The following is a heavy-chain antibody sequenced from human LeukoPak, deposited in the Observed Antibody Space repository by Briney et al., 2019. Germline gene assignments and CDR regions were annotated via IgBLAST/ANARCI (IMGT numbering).Heavy chain of an antibody. Sequence: GGSLRLSCAASGFTFSSYWMSWVRQAPGKGLQWVASIKQDGSEKYYVDSVKGRFTMPRDNAKNSLYLQMNSPRAEDTAVYYCARDVTMDQGSGLFDYWGQGTLVTVSS. D-gene: IGHD4/OR15-4a*01. J-gene: IGHJ4*02. CDR3: ARDVTMDQGSGLFDY. CDR2: IKQDGSEK. CDR1: GFTFSSYW. V-gene: IGHV3-7*01.